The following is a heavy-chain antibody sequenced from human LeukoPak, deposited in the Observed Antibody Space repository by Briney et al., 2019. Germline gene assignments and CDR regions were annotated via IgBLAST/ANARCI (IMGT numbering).Heavy chain of an antibody. CDR2: MNPNSGNT. CDR1: GYTFTSYD. Sequence: ASVKVSCKASGYTFTSYDINWVRQATGQGLEWMGWMNPNSGNTGYAQKFQGRVTMTRNTSISTAYLQWSSLKASDTAMYYCARLRSGWSHWDYWGQGTLVTVSS. D-gene: IGHD6-19*01. CDR3: ARLRSGWSHWDY. V-gene: IGHV1-8*01. J-gene: IGHJ4*02.